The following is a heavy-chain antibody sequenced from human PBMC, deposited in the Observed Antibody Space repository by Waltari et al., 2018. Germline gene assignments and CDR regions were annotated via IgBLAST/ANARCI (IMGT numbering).Heavy chain of an antibody. CDR3: ARRSSGWYGKDYYYGLDV. CDR1: GGTLSGYY. D-gene: IGHD6-19*01. J-gene: IGHJ6*02. CDR2: INHSGGT. Sequence: QVQLQQWGVGLVKPSDTLSLTCAVSGGTLSGYYWTWLRQPPGKGLEWIGEINHSGGTNYNPSLKSRFSISVDTPKRQVSLKLTSATAADTAVYFCARRSSGWYGKDYYYGLDVWGRGTTVAVSS. V-gene: IGHV4-34*02.